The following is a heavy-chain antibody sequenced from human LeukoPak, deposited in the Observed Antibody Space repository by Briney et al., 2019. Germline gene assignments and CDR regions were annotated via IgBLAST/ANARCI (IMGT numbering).Heavy chain of an antibody. J-gene: IGHJ4*02. CDR2: IYYSGST. Sequence: SETLSLTCTVSGGSISSSSYYWGWIRQPPGKGLEWIGSIYYSGSTYYNPSLKSRVTISVDTSKNQFSLKLSSVTAAGTAVYYCARRGGYGQIDYWGQGTLVTVSS. D-gene: IGHD3-22*01. CDR1: GGSISSSSYY. CDR3: ARRGGYGQIDY. V-gene: IGHV4-39*01.